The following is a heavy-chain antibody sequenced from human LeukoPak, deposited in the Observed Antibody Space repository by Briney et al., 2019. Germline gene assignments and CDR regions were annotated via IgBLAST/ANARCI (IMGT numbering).Heavy chain of an antibody. CDR1: GYTLTELS. J-gene: IGHJ5*02. D-gene: IGHD2-15*01. CDR3: ATDPLGYCSGGSCYVNWFDP. V-gene: IGHV1-24*01. Sequence: GASVKVSCKVSGYTLTELSMHWVRQAPGKGLEWMGGFDPEDGETIYAQKFQGRVTMTEDTSTDTAYMELSSLRSEDTAVYYCATDPLGYCSGGSCYVNWFDPWGQGTLVTVSS. CDR2: FDPEDGET.